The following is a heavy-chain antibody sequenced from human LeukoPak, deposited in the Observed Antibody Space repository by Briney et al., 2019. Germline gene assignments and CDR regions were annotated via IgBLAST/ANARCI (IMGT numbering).Heavy chain of an antibody. CDR2: IVPILGIA. CDR1: GGTFSSYA. Sequence: SVKVSCKASGGTFSSYAISWVRQAPGQGLEWMGRIVPILGIANYAQKFQGRVTITADKSTSTAYMELSSLRSEDTAVYYCARVRLGEGHDYSNSPLTDYWGQGTLVTVSS. D-gene: IGHD4-11*01. CDR3: ARVRLGEGHDYSNSPLTDY. J-gene: IGHJ4*02. V-gene: IGHV1-69*04.